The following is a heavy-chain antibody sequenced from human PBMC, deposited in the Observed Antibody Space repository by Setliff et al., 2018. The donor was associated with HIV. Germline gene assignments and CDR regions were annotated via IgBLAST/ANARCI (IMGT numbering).Heavy chain of an antibody. CDR3: AGVSELLAYYMDV. D-gene: IGHD1-26*01. V-gene: IGHV3-53*01. Sequence: PGGSLRLSCAASGLTDTYNYMSWVRQAPGKGLEWVSVIYAGGSTYYADSVKGRFTISRDNSKNMLYLQMDSLRAEDTAVYYCAGVSELLAYYMDVWGKGTTVTVSS. J-gene: IGHJ6*03. CDR1: GLTDTYNY. CDR2: IYAGGST.